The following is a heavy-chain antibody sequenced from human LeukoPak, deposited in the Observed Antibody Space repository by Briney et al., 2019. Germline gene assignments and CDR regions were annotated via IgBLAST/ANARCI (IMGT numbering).Heavy chain of an antibody. Sequence: PSETLSLTCTVSGGSISSGGYYWSWIRQHPGKGLEWIGYIYYSGSTYYNPSLESRVTISVDTSKNQFSLKLSSVTAADTAVYYCARGASLIAAAGAFDPWGQGALVTVSS. CDR3: ARGASLIAAAGAFDP. V-gene: IGHV4-31*03. D-gene: IGHD6-13*01. CDR2: IYYSGST. CDR1: GGSISSGGYY. J-gene: IGHJ5*02.